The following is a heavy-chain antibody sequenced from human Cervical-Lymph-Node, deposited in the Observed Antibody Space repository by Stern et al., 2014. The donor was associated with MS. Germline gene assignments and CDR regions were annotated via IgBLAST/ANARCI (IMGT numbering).Heavy chain of an antibody. CDR1: GYSFTSYW. Sequence: VQLVESEAEMKKPGESLKISCKASGYSFTSYWIAWVRQMPGTGLEWMGIVYPGDSDTRYNWAFQGQITISADKSTNTAYLQWNSLQASDSGIYYCARQSSTGWSAFDPWGQGTPVTVSS. CDR2: VYPGDSDT. CDR3: ARQSSTGWSAFDP. V-gene: IGHV5-51*01. J-gene: IGHJ5*02. D-gene: IGHD6-19*01.